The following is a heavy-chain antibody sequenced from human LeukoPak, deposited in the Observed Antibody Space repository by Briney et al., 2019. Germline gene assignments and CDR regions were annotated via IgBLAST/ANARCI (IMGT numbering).Heavy chain of an antibody. CDR2: TYYSGNT. V-gene: IGHV4-39*01. D-gene: IGHD6-19*01. CDR3: ARLWAVAGTFHY. CDR1: GGSISSSSYY. Sequence: SETLSLTCTVSGGSISSSSYYWGWIRQPPGKGLEWIGSTYYSGNTYYNPSLKSRVTISVDTSKDQFSLKLSSVTAADTAVFYCARLWAVAGTFHYWGQGTLVTVSS. J-gene: IGHJ4*02.